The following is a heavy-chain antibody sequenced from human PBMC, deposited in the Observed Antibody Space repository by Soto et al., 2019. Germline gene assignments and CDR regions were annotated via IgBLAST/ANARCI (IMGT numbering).Heavy chain of an antibody. D-gene: IGHD3-10*01. J-gene: IGHJ4*02. V-gene: IGHV3-74*01. Sequence: XGGLRLSCRDSGFTFSGDWMHWVRQAPGKGLDWVSLIDPYDTGISYADSVKGRFTISRDNAKSTLYLQMNSLRPEDTAVYYCTRETFGARDDWGQGTLVTVSS. CDR1: GFTFSGDW. CDR3: TRETFGARDD. CDR2: IDPYDTGI.